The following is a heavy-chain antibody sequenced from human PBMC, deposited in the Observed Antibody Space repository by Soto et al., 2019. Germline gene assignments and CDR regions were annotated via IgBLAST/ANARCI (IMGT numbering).Heavy chain of an antibody. J-gene: IGHJ4*02. Sequence: EVQLLESGGGLVQPGGSLRLSCAASGFTFSSYAMSWVRQAPGKGLEWVSAISGSGGSTYYADSVKGRFTISRDNSKNTLYLQMNSLRAEDTAVYYCAKRRVNSVTIIVVGPFDYWGQGTLVTVSS. CDR3: AKRRVNSVTIIVVGPFDY. CDR2: ISGSGGST. V-gene: IGHV3-23*01. CDR1: GFTFSSYA. D-gene: IGHD3-22*01.